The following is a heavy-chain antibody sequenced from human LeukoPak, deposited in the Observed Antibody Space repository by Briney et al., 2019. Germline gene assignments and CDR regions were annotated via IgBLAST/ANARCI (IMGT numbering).Heavy chain of an antibody. V-gene: IGHV4-34*01. CDR2: INHSGST. CDR1: GGSFSGYH. J-gene: IGHJ6*03. Sequence: PSETLSLTCAVYGGSFSGYHWSWIRQPPGKGLEWIGEINHSGSTNYNPSLKSRVTISVDTSKNQFSLKLSSVTAADTAVYYCARAGRYYGSGRNYYYYMDVWGKGTTVTVSS. D-gene: IGHD3-10*01. CDR3: ARAGRYYGSGRNYYYYMDV.